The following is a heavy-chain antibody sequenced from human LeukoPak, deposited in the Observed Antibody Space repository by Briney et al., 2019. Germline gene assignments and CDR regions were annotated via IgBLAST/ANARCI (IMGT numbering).Heavy chain of an antibody. D-gene: IGHD1-7*01. Sequence: GGSLRLSSAASGFSLSNYDMYCVRQAPGKGLEWVSGIGVRGTHTHHHESVRGRFTVSTDGSKNTLFLQMNSLRAEDSAIYYCAKVNWNYPGYWGQGTLVTVSS. CDR1: GFSLSNYD. V-gene: IGHV3-23*01. J-gene: IGHJ4*02. CDR3: AKVNWNYPGY. CDR2: IGVRGTHT.